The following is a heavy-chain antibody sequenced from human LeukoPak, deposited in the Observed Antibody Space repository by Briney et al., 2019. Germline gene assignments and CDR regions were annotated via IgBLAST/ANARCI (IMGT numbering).Heavy chain of an antibody. CDR1: GYTFTSYA. D-gene: IGHD4-17*01. CDR3: AMDNYGDYASRWFDP. Sequence: ASAKVSCKASGYTFTSYAMHWVRQAPGQRLEWMGWINAGNGNTKYSQKFQGRVTITRDTSASTAYMELSSLRSEDTAVYYCAMDNYGDYASRWFDPWGQGTLVTVSS. V-gene: IGHV1-3*01. J-gene: IGHJ5*02. CDR2: INAGNGNT.